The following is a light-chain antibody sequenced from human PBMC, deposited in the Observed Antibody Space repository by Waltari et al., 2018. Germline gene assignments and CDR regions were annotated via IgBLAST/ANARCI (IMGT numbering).Light chain of an antibody. CDR1: QSISKW. Sequence: DIQMTQSPSTLSASVGDTVIFSCRTSQSISKWLAWYQQKQGKAPKLLIYKASTLESGVPSRFSGSGPGTEFTLTISSLQPEDFATYYCQQYNSYSLLSFGGGTKVEIK. J-gene: IGKJ4*01. CDR3: QQYNSYSLLS. V-gene: IGKV1-5*03. CDR2: KAS.